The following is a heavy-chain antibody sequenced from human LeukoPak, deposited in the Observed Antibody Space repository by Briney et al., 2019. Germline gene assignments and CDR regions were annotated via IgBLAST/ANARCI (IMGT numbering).Heavy chain of an antibody. V-gene: IGHV3-30*04. J-gene: IGHJ4*02. CDR1: GFTFSSYV. CDR3: GRDDH. CDR2: ISYDESKK. Sequence: GGSLRLSCAASGFTFSSYVLHWVRQAPGKGLEWVAIISYDESKKDHVDSVKGRFTISRDNSKNTLYLQMNSLRAEDTAVYYCGRDDHWGQGTLVTVSS.